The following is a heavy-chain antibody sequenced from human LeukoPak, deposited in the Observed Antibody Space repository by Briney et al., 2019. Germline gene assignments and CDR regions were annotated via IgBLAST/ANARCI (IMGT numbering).Heavy chain of an antibody. J-gene: IGHJ6*03. CDR3: ARDRRYDSSGYYSTGYYYYMDV. V-gene: IGHV4-39*07. Sequence: SETLSLTCTVSGGSISSSSYYWGWIRQPPGKGLEWIGSIYYSGSTYYNPSLKSRVTMSVDTSKNQFSLKLSSVTAADTAVYYCARDRRYDSSGYYSTGYYYYMDVWGKGTTVTVSS. CDR1: GGSISSSSYY. D-gene: IGHD3-22*01. CDR2: IYYSGST.